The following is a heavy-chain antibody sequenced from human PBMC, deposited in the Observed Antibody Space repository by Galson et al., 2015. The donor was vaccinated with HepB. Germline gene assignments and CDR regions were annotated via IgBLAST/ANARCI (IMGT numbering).Heavy chain of an antibody. CDR2: IYYSGST. Sequence: LSLTCTVSGGSISSSSYYWGWIRQPPGKGLEWIGSIYYSGSTYYNPSLKSRVTISVDTSKNQFSLKLSSVTAADTAVYYCARAGGWYPMYYFDYWGQGTLVTVSS. V-gene: IGHV4-39*07. CDR1: GGSISSSSYY. J-gene: IGHJ4*02. CDR3: ARAGGWYPMYYFDY. D-gene: IGHD6-19*01.